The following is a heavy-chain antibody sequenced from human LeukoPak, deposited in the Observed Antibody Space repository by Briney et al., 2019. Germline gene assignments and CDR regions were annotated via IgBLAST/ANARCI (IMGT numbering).Heavy chain of an antibody. D-gene: IGHD5-18*01. CDR3: ASRLPRIQLWYTARSYYYGMDV. Sequence: ASVKVSCKASGGTFSSYAISWVRQAPGQGLEWMGGIIPIFGTANYAQKFQGRVTITADESTSTAYMELSSLRSEDTAVYYCASRLPRIQLWYTARSYYYGMDVWGQGTTVTVSS. CDR2: IIPIFGTA. V-gene: IGHV1-69*01. CDR1: GGTFSSYA. J-gene: IGHJ6*02.